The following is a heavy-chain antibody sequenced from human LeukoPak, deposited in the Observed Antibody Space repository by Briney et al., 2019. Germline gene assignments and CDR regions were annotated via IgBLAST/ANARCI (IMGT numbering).Heavy chain of an antibody. CDR2: ISSSRSTI. Sequence: PGGSLRLSCAASGFTFSSYSMNWVRQAPGKGLEWVSYISSSRSTIYYADSVKGRFTISRDNAKNSLYLQMNSLRAEDTAVYYCAGGGGRTYYDFWSGYYDAFDIWGQGTMVTVSS. CDR1: GFTFSSYS. CDR3: AGGGGRTYYDFWSGYYDAFDI. J-gene: IGHJ3*02. V-gene: IGHV3-48*01. D-gene: IGHD3-3*01.